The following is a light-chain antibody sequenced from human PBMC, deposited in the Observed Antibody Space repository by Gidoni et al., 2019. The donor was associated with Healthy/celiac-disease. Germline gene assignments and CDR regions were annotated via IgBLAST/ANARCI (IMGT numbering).Light chain of an antibody. V-gene: IGLV1-44*01. CDR3: AAWDDSLNGEVV. J-gene: IGLJ2*01. Sequence: QSVLTQPPSASGTPGQRVTISCSGRSSNIGSNTVNWYQQLPGTAPKLLIYSNNQRPSGVPDRFSGSKSGTSASLAISGRQSEDEADYYCAAWDDSLNGEVVFGGGTKLTVL. CDR1: SSNIGSNT. CDR2: SNN.